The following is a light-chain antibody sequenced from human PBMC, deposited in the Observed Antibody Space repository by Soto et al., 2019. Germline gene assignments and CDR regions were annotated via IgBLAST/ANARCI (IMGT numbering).Light chain of an antibody. CDR3: QQYGSSPP. J-gene: IGKJ3*01. CDR1: QSVSSSY. CDR2: GTS. Sequence: DIVLTQSPGTLSLSPVERATLSCRASQSVSSSYLAWYQQKPGQAPRLLIYGTSSRATGIPDRFSGSGSGTDFTLTISRLEPEDFAVYYCQQYGSSPPFGPGTKVDIK. V-gene: IGKV3-20*01.